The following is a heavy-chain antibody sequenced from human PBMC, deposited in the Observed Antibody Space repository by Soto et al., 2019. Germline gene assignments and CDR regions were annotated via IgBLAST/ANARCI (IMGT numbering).Heavy chain of an antibody. CDR3: ARWAEGVTTPHFDY. CDR2: IYPDDSDI. CDR1: RYRFTNYW. V-gene: IGHV5-51*01. D-gene: IGHD4-17*01. J-gene: IGHJ4*01. Sequence: PGESLKISCKGSRYRFTNYWIGWVRQMPRKGLEWMGIIYPDDSDIRYSPSFQGQVTISADKSISTAYLQWSSLKASDTAMYYCARWAEGVTTPHFDYWGQGTLVTVSS.